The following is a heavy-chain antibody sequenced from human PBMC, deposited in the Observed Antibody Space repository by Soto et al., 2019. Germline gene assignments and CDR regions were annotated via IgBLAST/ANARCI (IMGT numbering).Heavy chain of an antibody. J-gene: IGHJ4*02. CDR2: ISFDGNT. V-gene: IGHV4-39*01. D-gene: IGHD2-15*01. CDR3: AVGQYLAWSPC. Sequence: SETLSLTCTVSAGSISSSSNYRGWIRQPPGKGLERIGSISFDGNTHYHPSLNSRVTLAEDQSKNQFTLTLSPVTAADTAVYYCAVGQYLAWSPCWGQGALVTVSS. CDR1: AGSISSSSNY.